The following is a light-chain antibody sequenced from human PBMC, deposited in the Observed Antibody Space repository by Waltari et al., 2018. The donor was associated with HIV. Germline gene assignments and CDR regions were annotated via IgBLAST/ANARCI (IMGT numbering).Light chain of an antibody. V-gene: IGLV1-44*01. CDR2: HSN. CDR3: ATWDDSLNGYV. Sequence: QSVLTQPPSASGTPGQRVTITCSGGGSNIGNNPLHWYQHLSGTAPKLLIYHSNRRPSGVPDRFSCSKSGTSDSLAISGLQSEDEADYYCATWDDSLNGYVLGTGTKVTVL. J-gene: IGLJ1*01. CDR1: GSNIGNNP.